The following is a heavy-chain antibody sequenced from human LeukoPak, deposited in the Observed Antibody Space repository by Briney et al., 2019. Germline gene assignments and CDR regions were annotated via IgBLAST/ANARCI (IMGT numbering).Heavy chain of an antibody. J-gene: IGHJ6*03. D-gene: IGHD2-15*01. Sequence: GGSPRLSCAASGFTFSSYSMNWVRQAPGKGLEWVSSISSSSSYIYYADSVKGRFTISRDNAKNSLYLQMNSLRAEDTAIYYCAKNGDRGAYCTGGTCYPYFYYYMDVWGKGTTVTI. CDR1: GFTFSSYS. CDR2: ISSSSSYI. CDR3: AKNGDRGAYCTGGTCYPYFYYYMDV. V-gene: IGHV3-21*04.